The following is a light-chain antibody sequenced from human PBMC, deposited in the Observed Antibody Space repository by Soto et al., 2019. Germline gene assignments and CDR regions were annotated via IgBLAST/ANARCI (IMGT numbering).Light chain of an antibody. J-gene: IGKJ4*01. CDR1: QSLSSS. Sequence: EIVLTQSPVTLSLSPGERATLSCRASQSLSSSLAWYQQKPGQAPRLLIYDASNRATGIPARFSGSGSGTDFTLTISSLEPEDFAVYYCQQRSNWALTFGGGSKVEIK. CDR2: DAS. CDR3: QQRSNWALT. V-gene: IGKV3-11*01.